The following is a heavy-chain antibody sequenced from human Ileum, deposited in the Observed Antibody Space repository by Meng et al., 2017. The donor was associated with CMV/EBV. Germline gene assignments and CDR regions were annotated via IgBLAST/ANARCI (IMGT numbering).Heavy chain of an antibody. D-gene: IGHD6-6*01. V-gene: IGHV3-21*01. CDR3: ARDLYSSPSGPGY. Sequence: GESGGGLVKPGGALSLSCAASGFSFTSYNMNWVRQAPGKGLEWVSSISSGSSYIYYADSVKGRFTMSRDNAKNSVYLQLNSLRAEDTAVYYCARDLYSSPSGPGYWGQGTLVTVSS. J-gene: IGHJ4*02. CDR1: GFSFTSYN. CDR2: ISSGSSYI.